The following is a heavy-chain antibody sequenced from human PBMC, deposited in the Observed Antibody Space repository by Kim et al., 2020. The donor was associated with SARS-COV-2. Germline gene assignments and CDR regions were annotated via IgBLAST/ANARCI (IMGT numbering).Heavy chain of an antibody. V-gene: IGHV3-30*02. CDR3: AKDSLDYYYGMDV. J-gene: IGHJ6*02. D-gene: IGHD3-16*02. Sequence: YAHSVKGRFTISRDNSKNTLYLQMNSLRAEDTAVYYCAKDSLDYYYGMDVWGQGTTVTVSS.